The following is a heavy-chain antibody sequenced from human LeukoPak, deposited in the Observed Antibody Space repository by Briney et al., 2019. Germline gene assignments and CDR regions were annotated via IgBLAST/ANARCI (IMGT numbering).Heavy chain of an antibody. CDR1: GYSFTNYW. J-gene: IGHJ5*02. Sequence: GAPLQISCKASGYSFTNYWIGGVRQLPGKDLEWMGSIYPADADTRYNPSFQGQVTISADKSISTAYLQWSSLKASDTAMDYCAKFLSTGSTSWFDTWGQGTLVTVSS. CDR2: IYPADADT. D-gene: IGHD1-1*01. CDR3: AKFLSTGSTSWFDT. V-gene: IGHV5-51*01.